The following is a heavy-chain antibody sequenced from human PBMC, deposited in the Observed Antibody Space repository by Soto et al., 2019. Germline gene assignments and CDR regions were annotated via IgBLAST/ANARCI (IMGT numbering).Heavy chain of an antibody. CDR2: LTTSGIT. CDR3: VRGGTKTLRDWFDP. D-gene: IGHD1-1*01. CDR1: DGPIIDYY. V-gene: IGHV4-4*07. J-gene: IGHJ5*02. Sequence: SETLSLTCTVSDGPIIDYYWSWIRRPAGKGLEWIGRLTTSGITDYNPSLKSRVTMSVDTSKKQFSLKLRSVTAADTAVYYCVRGGTKTLRDWFDPWGQGISVTVSS.